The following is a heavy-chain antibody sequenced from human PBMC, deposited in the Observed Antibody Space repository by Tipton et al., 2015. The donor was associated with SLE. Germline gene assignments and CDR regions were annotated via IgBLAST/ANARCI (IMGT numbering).Heavy chain of an antibody. J-gene: IGHJ5*02. CDR1: GFTFDDYG. CDR2: IDWNGGST. Sequence: SLRLSCAASGFTFDDYGMTWVRQVPGKGLEWVSGIDWNGGSTGHVDSVKGRFTISRDNAKNSLYLQMNSLRVEDTALYYCARGGGSRWPIEWFDPWGQGTLVTVSS. D-gene: IGHD6-13*01. CDR3: ARGGGSRWPIEWFDP. V-gene: IGHV3-20*04.